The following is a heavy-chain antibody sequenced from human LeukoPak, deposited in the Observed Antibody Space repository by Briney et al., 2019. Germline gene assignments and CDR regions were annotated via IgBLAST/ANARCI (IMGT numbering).Heavy chain of an antibody. D-gene: IGHD5-12*01. V-gene: IGHV1-46*01. J-gene: IGHJ4*02. CDR3: ARGVSNSASGLPTRYFDY. CDR1: GYTFTSYY. Sequence: ASVKVSCKASGYTFTSYYMHWVRQAPGQGLEWMGIINPSGGSTSYAQKFQGRATMTRDTSTSTVYMELSNLRSEDTAVYYCARGVSNSASGLPTRYFDYWGQGTLVTVSS. CDR2: INPSGGST.